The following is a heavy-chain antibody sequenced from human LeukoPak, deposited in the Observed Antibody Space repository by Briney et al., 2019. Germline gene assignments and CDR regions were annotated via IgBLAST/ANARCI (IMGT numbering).Heavy chain of an antibody. CDR2: IYYSGST. Sequence: SETLSLTCTVSGGSISSGGYYWSWIRQHPGKGLERIGYIYYSGSTYYNPSPKSRVTISVDTSKNQFSLKLSSVTAADTAVYYCARDRGGFTYGEYYFDYWGQGSLVTVSS. CDR1: GGSISSGGYY. V-gene: IGHV4-31*03. D-gene: IGHD2-15*01. CDR3: ARDRGGFTYGEYYFDY. J-gene: IGHJ4*02.